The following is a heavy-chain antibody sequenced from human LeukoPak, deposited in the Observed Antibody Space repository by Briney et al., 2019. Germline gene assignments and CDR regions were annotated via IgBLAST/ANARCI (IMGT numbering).Heavy chain of an antibody. J-gene: IGHJ5*02. D-gene: IGHD3-10*01. CDR2: ISYDGSNK. CDR1: GFTFSSYA. CDR3: AGDRGGSGVNWFDP. V-gene: IGHV3-30*04. Sequence: GGSLRLSCAASGFTFSSYAMHWVRQAPGKGLEWVAVISYDGSNKYYADSVKGRFTISRDNSKNTLYLQMNGLRAEDTAVYYCAGDRGGSGVNWFDPWGQGTLVTVSS.